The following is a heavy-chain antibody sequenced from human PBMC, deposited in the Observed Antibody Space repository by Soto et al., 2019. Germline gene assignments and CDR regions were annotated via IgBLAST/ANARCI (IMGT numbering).Heavy chain of an antibody. J-gene: IGHJ6*02. CDR3: ARDGMVRGLIMGIYYYYGMDV. Sequence: GASVKVSCKASGGTFSSYAISWVRQAPGQGLEWMGGIIPIFGTANYAQKFQGRVTITADKSTSTAYMELSSLRSEDTAVYYCARDGMVRGLIMGIYYYYGMDVWGQGTTVTVSS. CDR2: IIPIFGTA. D-gene: IGHD3-10*01. CDR1: GGTFSSYA. V-gene: IGHV1-69*06.